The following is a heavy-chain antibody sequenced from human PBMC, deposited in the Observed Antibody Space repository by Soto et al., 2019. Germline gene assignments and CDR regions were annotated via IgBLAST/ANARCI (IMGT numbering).Heavy chain of an antibody. CDR3: AREGGWLQFDYYYYGMDV. CDR1: GYTFTSYA. J-gene: IGHJ6*02. Sequence: GASVKVSCKASGYTFTSYAMHWVRQAPGQRLEWMGWINAGNGNTKYSQKFQGRVTITRDTSASTAYMELSSLRSEDTAVYYCAREGGWLQFDYYYYGMDVWGQGTTVTVSS. V-gene: IGHV1-3*01. CDR2: INAGNGNT. D-gene: IGHD5-12*01.